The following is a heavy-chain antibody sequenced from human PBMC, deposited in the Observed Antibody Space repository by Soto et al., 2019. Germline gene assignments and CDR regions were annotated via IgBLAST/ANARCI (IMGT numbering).Heavy chain of an antibody. CDR1: GFTFSSYG. CDR3: AKGLYYDSSGSIDY. CDR2: ISYDGSNK. J-gene: IGHJ4*02. V-gene: IGHV3-30*18. D-gene: IGHD3-22*01. Sequence: GGSLRLSCAASGFTFSSYGMHWVRQAPGKGLEWVAVISYDGSNKYYADSVKGRFTISRDNSKNKLYLQMNSLRAEDTAVYYCAKGLYYDSSGSIDYWGQGTPVTVSS.